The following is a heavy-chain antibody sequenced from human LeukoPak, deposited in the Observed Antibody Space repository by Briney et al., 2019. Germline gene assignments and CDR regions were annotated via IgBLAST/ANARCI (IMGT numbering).Heavy chain of an antibody. CDR1: GGSITASNFF. CDR3: ATRANSET. Sequence: PSETLSLTCAVSGGSITASNFFWGWIRQPPGRGLEWIGTLYYTGSTYYNPSLKSRVSISADTSENQFSLKLISVTAADTAIYYCATRANSETWGQGTLVTVSS. CDR2: LYYTGST. J-gene: IGHJ4*02. V-gene: IGHV4-39*07.